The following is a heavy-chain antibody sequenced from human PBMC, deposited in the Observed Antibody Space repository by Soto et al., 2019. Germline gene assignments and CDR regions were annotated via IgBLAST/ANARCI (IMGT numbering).Heavy chain of an antibody. J-gene: IGHJ6*02. CDR3: ARGSSYYYYYYGMDV. V-gene: IGHV1-69*01. D-gene: IGHD6-6*01. Sequence: VGTFSSYAISWVRQAPGQGLEWMGGIIPIFGTANYAQKFQGRVTITADESTSTAYMELSSLRSEDTAVYYCARGSSYYYYYYGMDVWGQGTTVTVSS. CDR2: IIPIFGTA. CDR1: VGTFSSYA.